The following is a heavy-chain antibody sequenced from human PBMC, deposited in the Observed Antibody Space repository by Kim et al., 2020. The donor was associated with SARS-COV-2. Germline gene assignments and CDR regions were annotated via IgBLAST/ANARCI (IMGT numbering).Heavy chain of an antibody. Sequence: GGSLRLSCAASGFTFSGSAMHWVRQASGKGLEWVGLIRSKANSYATAYAASVKGRFTISRDDSKNTAYLQMNSLKTEDTAVYYCTRLGLAGDDYWGQGTLVTVSS. V-gene: IGHV3-73*01. CDR2: IRSKANSYAT. CDR1: GFTFSGSA. J-gene: IGHJ4*02. CDR3: TRLGLAGDDY. D-gene: IGHD2-21*02.